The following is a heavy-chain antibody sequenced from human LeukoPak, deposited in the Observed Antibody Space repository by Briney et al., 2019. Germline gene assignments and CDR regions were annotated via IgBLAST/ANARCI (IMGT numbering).Heavy chain of an antibody. J-gene: IGHJ6*03. CDR2: IKSKTDGGTT. CDR1: GFTFSNAW. V-gene: IGHV3-15*01. CDR3: ATDSSKIVFMDV. D-gene: IGHD6-19*01. Sequence: GGSLRLSCAASGFTFSNAWMSWVRQAPGKGLEWGGRIKSKTDGGTTDYAAPVKGRFTISRDDSKNTLYLQMNSRKTEDTAVYYCATDSSKIVFMDVWGKGTTVTVSS.